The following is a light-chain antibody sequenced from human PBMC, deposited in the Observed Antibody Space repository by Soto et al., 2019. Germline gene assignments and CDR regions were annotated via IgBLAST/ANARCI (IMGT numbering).Light chain of an antibody. CDR2: GTS. J-gene: IGKJ2*01. Sequence: VLTQSPATLSLSPGERATLSCRASENVRTFVDWYQQKPGQAPRLLIYGTSSRATGIPDRFSGSGSGTDFTLTITRLEPEDFAVYFCQHYDTAPYTFGQGTKLEIK. V-gene: IGKV3-20*01. CDR1: ENVRTF. CDR3: QHYDTAPYT.